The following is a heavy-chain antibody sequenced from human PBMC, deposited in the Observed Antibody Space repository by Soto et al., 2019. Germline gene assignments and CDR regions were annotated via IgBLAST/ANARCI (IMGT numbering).Heavy chain of an antibody. D-gene: IGHD3-3*01. J-gene: IGHJ4*02. CDR2: ISSTTNYI. V-gene: IGHV3-21*06. CDR1: GFTFTRYS. CDR3: AREYEDLTSNIYY. Sequence: GGSLRLSCAASGFTFTRYSMNWVRQAPGKGLEWVSSISSTTNYIYYGDSMKGRFTISRDNAKNSLYLEMNSLRAEATAVYHCAREYEDLTSNIYYWSQVTLVPVSS.